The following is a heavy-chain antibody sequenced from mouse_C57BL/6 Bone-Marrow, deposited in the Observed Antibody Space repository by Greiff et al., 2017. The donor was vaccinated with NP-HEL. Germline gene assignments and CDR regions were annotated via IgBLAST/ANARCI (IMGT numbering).Heavy chain of an antibody. CDR1: GYTFTGYW. V-gene: IGHV1-9*01. D-gene: IGHD2-1*01. Sequence: VQLQQSGAELMKPGASVKLSCKATGYTFTGYWIEWVKQRPGHGLEWIGELLPGSGSTNYNEKFKGKATLPAETSSNTAYLQLRSMTTEDSAIYYCARESYGTLYYFDYWGQGTTLTVSS. CDR2: LLPGSGST. CDR3: ARESYGTLYYFDY. J-gene: IGHJ2*01.